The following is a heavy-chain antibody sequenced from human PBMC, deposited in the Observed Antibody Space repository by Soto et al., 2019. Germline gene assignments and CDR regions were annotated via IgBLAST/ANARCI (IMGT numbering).Heavy chain of an antibody. CDR1: GGSISSGDYY. J-gene: IGHJ6*02. CDR3: ARSRGSGLTNQPSRIRYYYYGMDV. CDR2: IHYSGST. V-gene: IGHV4-30-4*01. Sequence: QVQLQESGPGLVKPSQTLSLTCTVSGGSISSGDYYWSWIRQPPGKGLEWIGYIHYSGSTYYNPSLTSRVTISVDTSKNQFSLKLSSVTAADPAVYYCARSRGSGLTNQPSRIRYYYYGMDVWGQGTTVTVSS. D-gene: IGHD3-22*01.